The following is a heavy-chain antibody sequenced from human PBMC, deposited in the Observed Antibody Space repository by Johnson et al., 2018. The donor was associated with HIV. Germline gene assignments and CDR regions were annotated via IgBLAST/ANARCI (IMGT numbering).Heavy chain of an antibody. CDR1: GFTFSSYG. CDR2: IWYDGSNK. CDR3: ARSFGVTTPGAFDI. J-gene: IGHJ3*02. D-gene: IGHD3-3*01. Sequence: QVQLVESGGGVVQPGRSLRLSCAASGFTFSSYGMHWVRQAPGKGLEWVAVIWYDGSNKYYADSVKGRFTISRDSSKNTLYLQMNSLRAEDTAVYYCARSFGVTTPGAFDIWGQGTMVTVSS. V-gene: IGHV3-33*01.